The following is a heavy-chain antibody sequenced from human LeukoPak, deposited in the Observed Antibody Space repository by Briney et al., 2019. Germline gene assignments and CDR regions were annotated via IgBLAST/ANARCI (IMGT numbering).Heavy chain of an antibody. J-gene: IGHJ4*02. D-gene: IGHD6-13*01. V-gene: IGHV4-4*07. CDR1: GGSISSYY. CDR2: IYNSVST. CDR3: SRRRSSSWYADLDY. Sequence: SETLSLTCTVSGGSISSYYWSWIRQPAGKGLEWIGRIYNSVSTNYNPSLKSRVTMSVDTSKNQFSVKLRSVTAADTAVYYCSRRRSSSWYADLDYWGQGTLVTVSS.